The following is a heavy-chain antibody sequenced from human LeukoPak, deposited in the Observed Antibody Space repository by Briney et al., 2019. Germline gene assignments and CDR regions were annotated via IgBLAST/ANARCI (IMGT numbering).Heavy chain of an antibody. CDR2: IIPIFGTA. CDR3: ASGLTPAYYYYYYMDV. D-gene: IGHD3-9*01. Sequence: SVTVSCKASGGTFSSYAISWVRQAPGQGLEWMGGIIPIFGTANYAQKFQGRVTITTDESTSTAYMELSSLRSEDTAVYYCASGLTPAYYYYYYMDVWGKGTTVTVSS. J-gene: IGHJ6*03. CDR1: GGTFSSYA. V-gene: IGHV1-69*05.